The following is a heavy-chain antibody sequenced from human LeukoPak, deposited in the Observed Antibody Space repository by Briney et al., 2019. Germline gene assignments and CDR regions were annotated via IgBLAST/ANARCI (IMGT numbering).Heavy chain of an antibody. CDR1: GGSISSSSYY. Sequence: PSETLSLTCTVSGGSISSSSYYWGWIRQPPGKGLEWIGSIYYSGSTYYNPSLKSRVTISVDTSKNQFSLKLSSVTAADTAVYYCARNGGYSYRGGYYYYMDVWGKGTTVTVSS. D-gene: IGHD5-18*01. CDR3: ARNGGYSYRGGYYYYMDV. V-gene: IGHV4-39*07. J-gene: IGHJ6*03. CDR2: IYYSGST.